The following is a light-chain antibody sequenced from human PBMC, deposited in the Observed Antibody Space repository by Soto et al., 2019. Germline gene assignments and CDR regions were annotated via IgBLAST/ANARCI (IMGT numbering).Light chain of an antibody. CDR2: GAS. J-gene: IGKJ1*01. CDR1: QRVSSNY. CDR3: QQYGSSPRT. V-gene: IGKV3-20*01. Sequence: EIVMTQSPATLSVSPGERATLSCRASQRVSSNYLAWYQQRPGQAPRLLIYGASSRATGIPDRFSGSGSGTDFTLTISRLEPEDFAVYYCQQYGSSPRTFGQGTKVDIK.